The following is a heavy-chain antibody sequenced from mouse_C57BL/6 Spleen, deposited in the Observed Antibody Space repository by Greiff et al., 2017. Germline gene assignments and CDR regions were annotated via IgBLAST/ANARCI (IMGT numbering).Heavy chain of an antibody. Sequence: QVQLQQPGAELVRPGTSVTLSCKASGYTFTSYWMHWVKQRPGQGLEWIGVIDPSDGYTNYNQKFKGKATLTVDTSSGNAYMRLSSLASEDSAVSYCARTGITAGAGYYFDYWGQGTTLTVSS. D-gene: IGHD1-1*01. CDR2: IDPSDGYT. V-gene: IGHV1-59*01. CDR1: GYTFTSYW. CDR3: ARTGITAGAGYYFDY. J-gene: IGHJ2*01.